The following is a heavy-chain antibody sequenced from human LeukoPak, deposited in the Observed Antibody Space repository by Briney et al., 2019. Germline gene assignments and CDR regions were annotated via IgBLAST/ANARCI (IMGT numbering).Heavy chain of an antibody. CDR1: GYSFTSFG. D-gene: IGHD5-18*01. CDR2: ISAYNGNT. CDR3: VRDLGVDTSMIFFDF. V-gene: IGHV1-18*01. Sequence: APVKVSCKTSGYSFTSFGISWVRQAPGQGLEWMGWISAYNGNTRSAQKFQGRVTMTTDTSTSTAHMELRSLRFDDTAVFYCVRDLGVDTSMIFFDFWGQGTLVTVSS. J-gene: IGHJ4*02.